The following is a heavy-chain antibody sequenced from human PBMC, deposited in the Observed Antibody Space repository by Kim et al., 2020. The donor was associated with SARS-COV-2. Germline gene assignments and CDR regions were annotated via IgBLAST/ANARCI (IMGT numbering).Heavy chain of an antibody. CDR1: GGSFSGYH. D-gene: IGHD2-2*02. V-gene: IGHV4-34*01. CDR3: ARGRAGVVPSPILGIGPHYDYYAMDV. CDR2: IKYSGST. Sequence: SETLSLTCAVYGGSFSGYHWRWIRQPPGKGLEWIGEIKYSGSTNYNPSLKSRVTMSVDTSKSQFSLKLRSVTAADTAVYYCARGRAGVVPSPILGIGPHYDYYAMDVWGQGTTVTVSS. J-gene: IGHJ6*02.